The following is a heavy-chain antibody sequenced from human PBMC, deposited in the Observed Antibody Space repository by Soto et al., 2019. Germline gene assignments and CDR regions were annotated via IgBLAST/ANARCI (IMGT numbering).Heavy chain of an antibody. Sequence: PGGSLRLSCAASGFTFSTYVMNWVRQTPGKGLEWVSSINGRSNYIYYADSVKGRFTISRDNAKNSLYLQMNSLRAEDTAVYYCVREDGIVGTTSAFDYWGQGTLVTVSS. J-gene: IGHJ4*02. V-gene: IGHV3-21*01. CDR1: GFTFSTYV. D-gene: IGHD1-26*01. CDR2: INGRSNYI. CDR3: VREDGIVGTTSAFDY.